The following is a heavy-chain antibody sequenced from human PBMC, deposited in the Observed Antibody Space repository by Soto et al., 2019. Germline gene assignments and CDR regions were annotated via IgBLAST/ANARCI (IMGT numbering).Heavy chain of an antibody. CDR1: GYTFSNFW. J-gene: IGHJ6*02. D-gene: IGHD6-19*01. CDR2: IYPGDHET. V-gene: IGHV5-51*01. CDR3: ARHRGSSSSFMYV. Sequence: PGESLKISCQCSGYTFSNFWIGWVRQLPGQGLEWMGIIYPGDHETRYSPSFLGKVTISAETSINTAYLQWSSLEASDTAIYYCARHRGSSSSFMYVWGQGTTVTVSS.